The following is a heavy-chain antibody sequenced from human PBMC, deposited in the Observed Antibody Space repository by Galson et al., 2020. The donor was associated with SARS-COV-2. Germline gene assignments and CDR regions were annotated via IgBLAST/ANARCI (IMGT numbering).Heavy chain of an antibody. Sequence: SETLSLTCTVSGYSISSGYYWGWIRQPPGKGLDWIGSIYHSGRTYYNPSLQSRVTISVDTSKNQFSLKLSSVNAADTAVYYCARAHHYDFWSGTDWYFDLWGRGTLVTVS. CDR2: IYHSGRT. CDR3: ARAHHYDFWSGTDWYFDL. V-gene: IGHV4-38-2*02. CDR1: GYSISSGYY. D-gene: IGHD3-3*01. J-gene: IGHJ2*01.